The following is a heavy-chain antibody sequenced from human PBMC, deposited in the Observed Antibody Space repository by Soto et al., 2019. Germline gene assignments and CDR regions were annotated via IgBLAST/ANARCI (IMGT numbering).Heavy chain of an antibody. V-gene: IGHV1-69*13. J-gene: IGHJ5*02. D-gene: IGHD3-10*01. CDR3: ASNSITMVRGVILPYNWFDP. CDR1: GGTFSSYA. CDR2: IIPIFGTA. Sequence: SVKVSCKASGGTFSSYAISWVRQAPGQGLEWMGGIIPIFGTANYAQKFQGRVTITADESTSTAYMELSSLRSEDTAVYYCASNSITMVRGVILPYNWFDPWGQGTLVTAPQ.